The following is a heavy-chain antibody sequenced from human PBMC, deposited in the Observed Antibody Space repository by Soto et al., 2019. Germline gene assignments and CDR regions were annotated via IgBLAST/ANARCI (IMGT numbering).Heavy chain of an antibody. Sequence: QVQLVQSGAEVKEPGASVRVSCKASGYTFINFDISWVRQAAGQGLEWLGWMNPGSGKTCYASKVEGRVAMTRDASTGTSKLELSSLTSDDTAVYYCARMASAGTLDLFDPWGQGTLGTVSS. V-gene: IGHV1-8*02. CDR3: ARMASAGTLDLFDP. CDR2: MNPGSGKT. D-gene: IGHD6-13*01. CDR1: GYTFINFD. J-gene: IGHJ5*02.